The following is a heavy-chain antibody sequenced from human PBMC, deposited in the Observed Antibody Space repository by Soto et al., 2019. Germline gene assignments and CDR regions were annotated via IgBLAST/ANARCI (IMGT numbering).Heavy chain of an antibody. CDR1: GGSISSGDYY. V-gene: IGHV4-30-4*01. CDR3: ARDAPDGNFGGDAFDI. Sequence: QVQLQESGPGLVKPSQTLSLTCTVSGGSISSGDYYWSWLRQPPGKGLEWIGYIYYSGSTYYNPSLNSRVTISVDTSKNQFSLKLSSVTAAYTAVYYCARDAPDGNFGGDAFDIWVQGTMVTVSS. CDR2: IYYSGST. J-gene: IGHJ3*02. D-gene: IGHD3-10*01.